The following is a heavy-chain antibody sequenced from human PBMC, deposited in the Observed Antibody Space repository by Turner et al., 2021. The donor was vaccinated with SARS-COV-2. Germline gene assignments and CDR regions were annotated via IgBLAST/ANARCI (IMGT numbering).Heavy chain of an antibody. CDR3: AGVPNESELTLDY. J-gene: IGHJ4*02. CDR1: GDTFSGID. D-gene: IGHD1-1*01. Sequence: QVQLVQSGAEVKTPGASVKVSCKASGDTFSGIDINWVRQASGQGLEWMGWINPNSGGTNYAQKFQGRVTMTRDTSISTAYMELSRLRSDDTAVYYCAGVPNESELTLDYWGQGTLVTVSS. V-gene: IGHV1-2*02. CDR2: INPNSGGT.